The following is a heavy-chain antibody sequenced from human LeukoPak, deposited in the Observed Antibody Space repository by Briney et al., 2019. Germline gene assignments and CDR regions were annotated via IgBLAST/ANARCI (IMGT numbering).Heavy chain of an antibody. D-gene: IGHD3-22*01. J-gene: IGHJ4*02. Sequence: ASVKVSCKASGYTFTSYGISWVRQAPGQGLERMGWISAYNGNTNYAQKLQGRVTMTTDTSTSTAYMELRSLRSDDTAVYYCARDLYDSSGYYYGYWGQGTLVTVSS. CDR1: GYTFTSYG. CDR2: ISAYNGNT. CDR3: ARDLYDSSGYYYGY. V-gene: IGHV1-18*01.